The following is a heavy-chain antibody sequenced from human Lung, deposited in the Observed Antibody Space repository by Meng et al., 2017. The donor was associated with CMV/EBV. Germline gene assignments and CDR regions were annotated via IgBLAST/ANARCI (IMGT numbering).Heavy chain of an antibody. V-gene: IGHV4-38-2*02. CDR2: VYKSGTT. J-gene: IGHJ4*02. CDR1: GYSINSGYY. Sequence: LXCTVSGYSINSGYYWGWIRQPPGKGLEWIGSVYKSGTTYYKPSLKSRVTISLETSKNQFSLKLSSVTAADTAVYYCARGFHGTVDYWGKGTVVTVSS. CDR3: ARGFHGTVDY.